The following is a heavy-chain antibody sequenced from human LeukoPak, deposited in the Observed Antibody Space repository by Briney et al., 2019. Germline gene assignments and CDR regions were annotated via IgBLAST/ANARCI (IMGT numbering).Heavy chain of an antibody. V-gene: IGHV1-69*05. Sequence: GASVKVSCKASGGTFSSYAISWVRQAPGQGLEWMGGIIPIFGTANYAQKFQGRVTMTRDTSTSTVYMDFSSLRSEDTALYYCARAPRNSSTMLDYWGQGTLVTVSS. CDR3: ARAPRNSSTMLDY. J-gene: IGHJ4*02. CDR1: GGTFSSYA. D-gene: IGHD6-13*01. CDR2: IIPIFGTA.